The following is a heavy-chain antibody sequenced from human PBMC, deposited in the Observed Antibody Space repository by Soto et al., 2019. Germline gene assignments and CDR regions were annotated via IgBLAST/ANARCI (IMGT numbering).Heavy chain of an antibody. CDR3: ARQPKEQVREFDY. Sequence: SETLSLTCTVSGGSISSSSYYWGWIRQPPGKGLEWIGSIYYSGSTYYNPSLKSRVTISVDTSKNQFSLKLSSVTAADTAVYYCARQPKEQVREFDYWDQGTLVTVSS. J-gene: IGHJ4*02. CDR1: GGSISSSSYY. D-gene: IGHD1-1*01. CDR2: IYYSGST. V-gene: IGHV4-39*07.